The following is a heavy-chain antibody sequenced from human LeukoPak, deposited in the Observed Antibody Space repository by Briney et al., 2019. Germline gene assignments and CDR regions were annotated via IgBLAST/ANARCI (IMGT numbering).Heavy chain of an antibody. V-gene: IGHV4-59*08. Sequence: SETLSLTCTVSGGSISSYYWSWIRQPPGKGLEWIGYIYYSGSTNYNPSLKSRVTISVDTSKNQFSLKLSSVTAADTAVYYCATAPEYSGYETLFYFDYWGQGTLVTVSS. CDR1: GGSISSYY. CDR3: ATAPEYSGYETLFYFDY. J-gene: IGHJ4*02. D-gene: IGHD5-12*01. CDR2: IYYSGST.